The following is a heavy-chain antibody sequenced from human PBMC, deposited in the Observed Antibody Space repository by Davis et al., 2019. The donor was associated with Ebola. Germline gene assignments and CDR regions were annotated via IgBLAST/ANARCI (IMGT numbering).Heavy chain of an antibody. CDR1: GYTFTSYG. CDR2: ISAYNGNT. CDR3: ARDGEWFGELLVYYYGMDV. Sequence: AASVKVSCKASGYTFTSYGISWVRQAPGQGLEWMGWISAYNGNTNYALKLQGRVTMTTDTSTSTAYMELRSLRSDDTAVYYCARDGEWFGELLVYYYGMDVWGQGTTVTVSS. V-gene: IGHV1-18*04. D-gene: IGHD3-10*01. J-gene: IGHJ6*02.